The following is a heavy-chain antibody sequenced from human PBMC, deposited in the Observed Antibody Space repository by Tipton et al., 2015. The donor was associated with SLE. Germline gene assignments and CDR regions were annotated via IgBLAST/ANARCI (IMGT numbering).Heavy chain of an antibody. Sequence: GSLRLSCAASGFPFSNYAMSWVRQAPGKGLEWVSAITDSGGDTYSADSVKGRFTISRDNSRDTLYLQMNSLRAEDTAVYYCAKGSASSRPYFFDYWGQGTLVTVSS. D-gene: IGHD6-6*01. CDR3: AKGSASSRPYFFDY. J-gene: IGHJ4*02. V-gene: IGHV3-23*01. CDR2: ITDSGGDT. CDR1: GFPFSNYA.